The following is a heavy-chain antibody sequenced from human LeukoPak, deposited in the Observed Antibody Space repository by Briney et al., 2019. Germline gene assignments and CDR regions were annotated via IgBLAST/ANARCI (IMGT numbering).Heavy chain of an antibody. D-gene: IGHD3-22*01. CDR2: IYYSGST. J-gene: IGHJ4*02. V-gene: IGHV4-31*03. Sequence: SQTLSLTCTVSGGSISSGGYYWSWIRQHPGKGLEWIGYIYYSGSTYYNPSLKSRVTISVDTSKNQFSLKLSSVTAADTAVYYCARDRVDAPNYYDSSGYYRYFDYWGQGTLVTVPS. CDR3: ARDRVDAPNYYDSSGYYRYFDY. CDR1: GGSISSGGYY.